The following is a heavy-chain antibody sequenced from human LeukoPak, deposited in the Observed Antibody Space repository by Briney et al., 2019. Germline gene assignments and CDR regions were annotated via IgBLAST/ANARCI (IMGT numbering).Heavy chain of an antibody. Sequence: SETLSLTCTVSGGSISSYYWSWIRQPPGKGLEWIGYIYYSGSTNYNPSLKSRVTISVDTSKNQFSLKLSSVTAADTAVYYCASSVIAVAGLDYWGQGTLVTVSS. CDR2: IYYSGST. J-gene: IGHJ4*02. D-gene: IGHD6-19*01. V-gene: IGHV4-59*01. CDR3: ASSVIAVAGLDY. CDR1: GGSISSYY.